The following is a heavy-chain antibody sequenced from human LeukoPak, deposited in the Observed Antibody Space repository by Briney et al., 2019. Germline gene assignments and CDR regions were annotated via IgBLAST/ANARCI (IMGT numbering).Heavy chain of an antibody. CDR2: IKQDGSEK. D-gene: IGHD2-15*01. Sequence: GGSLRLSCEGSAFIFSGHWMNWVRQTPGKGLEWVANIKQDGSEKYYVDSVKGRFTISRDNAKNSLYLQMNSLRAEDTAVYYCARGDFCSGGSCYYYYYGMDVWGQGTTVTVPS. J-gene: IGHJ6*02. CDR1: AFIFSGHW. CDR3: ARGDFCSGGSCYYYYYGMDV. V-gene: IGHV3-7*03.